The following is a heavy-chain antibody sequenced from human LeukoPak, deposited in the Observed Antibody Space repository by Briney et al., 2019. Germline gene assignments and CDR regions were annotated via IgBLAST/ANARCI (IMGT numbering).Heavy chain of an antibody. D-gene: IGHD5-12*01. J-gene: IGHJ4*02. CDR2: VSTSSTTM. Sequence: PGGSLRLSCAASGFTFSDHWMTWVRQAPGKGLEWVSYVSTSSTTMYYADSVEGRFTISRDNAKNSLYLQMNSLRAEDTAVYYCARAGSHRNSGYDYWGQGILVTVSS. CDR1: GFTFSDHW. V-gene: IGHV3-48*04. CDR3: ARAGSHRNSGYDY.